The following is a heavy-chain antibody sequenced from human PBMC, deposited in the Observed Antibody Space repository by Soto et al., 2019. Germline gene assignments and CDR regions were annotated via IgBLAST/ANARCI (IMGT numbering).Heavy chain of an antibody. D-gene: IGHD1-26*01. Sequence: QITLKESGPTLVKPTQTLTLTCTFSGFSLSTSGVGVGWIRQPPGKSLEWLALIYWDDDKRYSPSLKSRLTITKDTSKNQVVLTMTNMDPVDTATYYCAHRLVGASGFDYWGQGTLVTVSS. J-gene: IGHJ4*02. CDR2: IYWDDDK. CDR3: AHRLVGASGFDY. V-gene: IGHV2-5*02. CDR1: GFSLSTSGVG.